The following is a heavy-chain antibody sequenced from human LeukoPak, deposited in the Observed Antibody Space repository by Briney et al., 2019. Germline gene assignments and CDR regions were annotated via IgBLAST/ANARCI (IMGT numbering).Heavy chain of an antibody. J-gene: IGHJ6*01. CDR3: AKDQCHILTLRGVSYGIDV. CDR2: ISWDSGTI. V-gene: IGHV3-9*01. CDR1: GFTFDDYA. Sequence: PGGSLRLSCAASGFTFDDYAMCWVRHAPGKGLEWVSGISWDSGTIGYADSVEGRFTFSRDNAKNSLYLQMNNLRAEDTALYYCAKDQCHILTLRGVSYGIDVWGQGTTVTGSS. D-gene: IGHD3-9*01.